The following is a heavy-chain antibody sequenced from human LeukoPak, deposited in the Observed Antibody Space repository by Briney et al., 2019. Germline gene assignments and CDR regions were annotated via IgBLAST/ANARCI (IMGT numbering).Heavy chain of an antibody. Sequence: PSETLSLTCTVSGGSIDSGDYHWSWIRQSPGKGLEWIGYIHFSGGTDYNPSLKSRVTISVDTSKNQFSLQLNSVTPEDTAVYYCARDRQAVAGPVFFDYWGQGTLVTVSS. J-gene: IGHJ4*02. CDR3: ARDRQAVAGPVFFDY. D-gene: IGHD6-19*01. CDR2: IHFSGGT. CDR1: GGSIDSGDYH. V-gene: IGHV4-30-4*08.